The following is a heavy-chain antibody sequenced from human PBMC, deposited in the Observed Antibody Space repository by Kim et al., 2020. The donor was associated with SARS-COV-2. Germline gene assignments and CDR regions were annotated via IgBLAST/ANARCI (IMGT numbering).Heavy chain of an antibody. J-gene: IGHJ6*02. CDR1: GFTFSNAW. Sequence: GGSLRLSCAASGFTFSNAWMSWVRQAPGKGLEWVGRIKSKTDGGTTDYAAPVKGRFTISRDDSKNTLYLQMNSLKTEDTAVYYCTTDVGGDYVYYYGMDVWGQGTTVTVSS. CDR3: TTDVGGDYVYYYGMDV. V-gene: IGHV3-15*01. D-gene: IGHD4-17*01. CDR2: IKSKTDGGTT.